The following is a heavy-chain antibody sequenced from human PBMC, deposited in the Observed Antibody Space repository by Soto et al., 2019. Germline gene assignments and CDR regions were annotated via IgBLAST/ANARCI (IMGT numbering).Heavy chain of an antibody. J-gene: IGHJ6*02. Sequence: GGSLRLSCAASGFTFSSYGMHWVRQAPGKGLEWVAVIWYDGSNKYYADSVKGRFTISRDNSKNTLYLQMNSLRAEDTAVYYCARVIAAAGTPYYYYGMDVWGQGTTVTVSS. CDR2: IWYDGSNK. CDR3: ARVIAAAGTPYYYYGMDV. D-gene: IGHD6-13*01. V-gene: IGHV3-33*01. CDR1: GFTFSSYG.